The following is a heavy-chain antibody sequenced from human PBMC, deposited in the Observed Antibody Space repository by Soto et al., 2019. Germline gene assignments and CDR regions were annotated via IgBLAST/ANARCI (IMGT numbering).Heavy chain of an antibody. J-gene: IGHJ6*02. CDR2: ISDSGGST. CDR3: AKSGGTWGSNSPTYFYYYYGMDV. V-gene: IGHV3-23*01. D-gene: IGHD3-16*01. Sequence: EVQLLESGGGLVQPGGSLRLSCAASGFTFSSYAMSWVRQAPGEGLEWVSVISDSGGSTYYADSVKGRFTISRDNSKNTLYVQMNSLRDDDTAVYYCAKSGGTWGSNSPTYFYYYYGMDVWGQGTTVTVSS. CDR1: GFTFSSYA.